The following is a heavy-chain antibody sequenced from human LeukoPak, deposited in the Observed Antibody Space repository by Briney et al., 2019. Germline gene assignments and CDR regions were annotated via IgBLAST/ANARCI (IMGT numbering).Heavy chain of an antibody. CDR3: ARAFVAAGPRGVDY. D-gene: IGHD3-10*01. V-gene: IGHV1-2*02. CDR1: GYTFTGYY. J-gene: IGHJ4*02. Sequence: ASVKVSCKASGYTFTGYYMHWVRQAPGQGLEWMGWINPNSGGTNYAQKFQGRVTMTRDTSISTAHMELSRLRSDDTAVYYCARAFVAAGPRGVDYWGQGTLVTVSS. CDR2: INPNSGGT.